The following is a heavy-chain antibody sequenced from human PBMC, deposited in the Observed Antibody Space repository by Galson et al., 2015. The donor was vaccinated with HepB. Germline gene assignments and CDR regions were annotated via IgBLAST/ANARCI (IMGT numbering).Heavy chain of an antibody. J-gene: IGHJ4*02. CDR3: ATNSGSYSHVVDH. CDR1: GFIFSSYG. D-gene: IGHD1-26*01. CDR2: ISFDGSDK. Sequence: SLRLSCAASGFIFSSYGMHWVRQAPGKGLEWVAVISFDGSDKYYADSVKGRFTISRDNSKNTLYLQMNSLSAEDTAVYYCATNSGSYSHVVDHWGQGTLVTVSS. V-gene: IGHV3-30*03.